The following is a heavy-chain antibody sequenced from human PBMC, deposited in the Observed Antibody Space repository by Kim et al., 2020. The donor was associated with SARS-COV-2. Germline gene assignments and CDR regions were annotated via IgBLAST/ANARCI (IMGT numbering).Heavy chain of an antibody. V-gene: IGHV3-21*01. J-gene: IGHJ4*02. CDR1: GFTFSSYS. D-gene: IGHD6-13*01. CDR3: ARDLAAAHFDY. Sequence: GGSLRLSCAASGFTFSSYSMNWVRQAPGKGLEWVSSISSSSSYIDYADSVKGRFTISRDNAKNSLYLQMNSPRAEDTAVYYCARDLAAAHFDYWGQGTLVTVSS. CDR2: ISSSSSYI.